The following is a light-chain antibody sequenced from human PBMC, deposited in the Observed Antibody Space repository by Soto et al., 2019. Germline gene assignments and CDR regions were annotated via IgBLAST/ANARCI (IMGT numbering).Light chain of an antibody. V-gene: IGLV1-51*01. CDR2: DNN. CDR1: SSNIGSNY. Sequence: QSVLTQPPSGSAAPGQKVTISCSGSSSNIGSNYVSCYQQLPGTAPKLLICDNNKRPSGIPDRFSGSKSGTSATLGITGLQTGDEADYYCGTWDSSLSAGVFGGGTKLTVL. J-gene: IGLJ3*02. CDR3: GTWDSSLSAGV.